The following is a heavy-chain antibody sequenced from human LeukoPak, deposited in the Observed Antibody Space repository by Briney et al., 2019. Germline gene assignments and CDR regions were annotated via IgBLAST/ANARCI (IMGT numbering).Heavy chain of an antibody. CDR1: GDSISSSSYY. CDR2: IYYNGNT. CDR3: ARHRKVDTAGDY. Sequence: SETLSLTCSVSGDSISSSSYYWSWIRQSPGKGLEWIGSIYYNGNTYYNPPLKCRLTIDLDTSRNQFSLKLTSVTAADTAVYFCARHRKVDTAGDYWGQGTLVTVSS. D-gene: IGHD5-18*01. V-gene: IGHV4-39*01. J-gene: IGHJ4*02.